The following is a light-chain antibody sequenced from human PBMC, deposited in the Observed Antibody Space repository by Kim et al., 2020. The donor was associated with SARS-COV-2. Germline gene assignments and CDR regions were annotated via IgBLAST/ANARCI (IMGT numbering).Light chain of an antibody. J-gene: IGLJ1*01. CDR3: SSYTSSSTYV. CDR1: SSDFGAYNY. CDR2: DVS. Sequence: GQSITISCTGTSSDFGAYNYVSWYQQHPGKAPKLMIYDVSNRPSGVSYRFSGSKSGNTASLTISGLQAEDEADYYCSSYTSSSTYVFGTGTKVTVL. V-gene: IGLV2-14*03.